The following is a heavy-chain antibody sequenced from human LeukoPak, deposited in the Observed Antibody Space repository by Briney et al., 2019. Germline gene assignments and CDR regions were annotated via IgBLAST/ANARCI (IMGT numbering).Heavy chain of an antibody. V-gene: IGHV3-7*01. CDR1: QFTFSSYW. CDR3: ARDKDTTMVKLFDS. D-gene: IGHD5-18*01. CDR2: IKQDGSDK. Sequence: PGGSLRLSCAGSQFTFSSYWMSWVRQAPGKGLEWVANIKQDGSDKYYVDSVKGRFTISRDNVKNSLYLQMNSLRADDTAVYYCARDKDTTMVKLFDSWGQGTLVTVSS. J-gene: IGHJ4*02.